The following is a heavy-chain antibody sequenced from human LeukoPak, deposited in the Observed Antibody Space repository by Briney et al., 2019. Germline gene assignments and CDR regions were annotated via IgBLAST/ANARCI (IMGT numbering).Heavy chain of an antibody. CDR3: ATETNGRHYDY. J-gene: IGHJ4*02. Sequence: PGGALRLSCTAPGLTFSTSGFNWGRHAPGEGLEWVASIGPTGSDRYHADSIKGRFTISRDNANNFLYLQMNSLRAEDTAVYYCATETNGRHYDYWGQGTLLTVSS. D-gene: IGHD1-14*01. CDR2: IGPTGSDR. V-gene: IGHV3-21*06. CDR1: GLTFSTSG.